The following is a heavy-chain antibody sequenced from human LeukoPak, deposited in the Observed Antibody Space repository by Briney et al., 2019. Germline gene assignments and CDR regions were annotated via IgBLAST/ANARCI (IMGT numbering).Heavy chain of an antibody. Sequence: GGSLRLSCAASGFTFSDYYMGWIRQAPGKGLEWLSYISGTGTTIFYADSVKGRLTISRDNAKNSLYLQMNSLRAEDTAIYYCARDPTPRYCSGGSCYTHYGMDVWGQGTTVTVSS. J-gene: IGHJ6*02. CDR1: GFTFSDYY. CDR2: ISGTGTTI. D-gene: IGHD2-15*01. CDR3: ARDPTPRYCSGGSCYTHYGMDV. V-gene: IGHV3-11*04.